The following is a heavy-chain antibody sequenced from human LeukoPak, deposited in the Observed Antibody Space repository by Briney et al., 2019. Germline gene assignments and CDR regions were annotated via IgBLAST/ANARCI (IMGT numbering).Heavy chain of an antibody. J-gene: IGHJ6*02. V-gene: IGHV4-39*01. CDR1: GVSVTTGGYY. Sequence: SETLSLTCTVFGVSVTTGGYYGAWIRQPPGRGLEWLGSISYSGITYYKPSLRGRVTISGDTAKNQFSLKLSSVTAADTAVYYCARHNDYASLMDVWGQGTTVTVSS. CDR2: ISYSGIT. CDR3: ARHNDYASLMDV. D-gene: IGHD2-2*01.